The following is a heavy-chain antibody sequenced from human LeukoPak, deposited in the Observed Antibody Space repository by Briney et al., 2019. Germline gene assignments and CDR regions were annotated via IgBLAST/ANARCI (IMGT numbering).Heavy chain of an antibody. CDR2: ISGSGGST. J-gene: IGHJ4*02. CDR3: AKLRGLVVPAAMIYFDY. D-gene: IGHD2-2*01. V-gene: IGHV3-23*01. Sequence: GGSLRLSCAASGFTFSSYAMSWVRQAPGKGLEWVSAISGSGGSTYYADSVEGRFTISRDNSKNTLYLQMNSLRAEDTAVYYCAKLRGLVVPAAMIYFDYWGQGTLVTVSS. CDR1: GFTFSSYA.